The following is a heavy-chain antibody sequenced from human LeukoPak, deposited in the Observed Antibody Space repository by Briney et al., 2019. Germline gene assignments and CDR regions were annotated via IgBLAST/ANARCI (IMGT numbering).Heavy chain of an antibody. CDR1: GSTFTGFS. V-gene: IGHV1-2*02. D-gene: IGHD6-13*01. Sequence: ASVKVSCKASGSTFTGFSVHWVRQAPGQGLEWMGWINPNSGGTDYAQNFQGRVTMTRDTSINTAYMELSSLRSDDTALYYCATSTKSSITWGAFDIWGQGTMVTVSS. CDR3: ATSTKSSITWGAFDI. J-gene: IGHJ3*02. CDR2: INPNSGGT.